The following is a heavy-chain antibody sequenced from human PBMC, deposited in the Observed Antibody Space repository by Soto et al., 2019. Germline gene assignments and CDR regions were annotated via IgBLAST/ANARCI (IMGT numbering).Heavy chain of an antibody. CDR1: GYTFTGYG. CDR2: ISARNGNT. V-gene: IGHV1-18*01. J-gene: IGHJ4*02. CDR3: ARGRYGDY. D-gene: IGHD1-1*01. Sequence: QVHLVQSGAEVKKPGASVKVSCKASGYTFTGYGITWVREAPGQGLEWMGWISARNGNTDYAQKLQGRVIVTRDTSTSTAYLELRSLISDVSPVYYCARGRYGDYWGQGALVTVSS.